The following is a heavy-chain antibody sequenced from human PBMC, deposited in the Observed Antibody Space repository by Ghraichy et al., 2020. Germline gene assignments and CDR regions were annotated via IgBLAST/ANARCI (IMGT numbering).Heavy chain of an antibody. V-gene: IGHV4-39*01. CDR2: MYYNGNT. Sequence: SETLSLTCTVSGGSISSSGNYWGWIRQPPGKGLEWIGTMYYNGNTYYNPSLTSRVTISADTSKNQLSLRLSSVTATDTAVYFCARAPDTYYDFWSGYYSNWFDLWGQGTLGTFSS. CDR3: ARAPDTYYDFWSGYYSNWFDL. D-gene: IGHD3-3*01. J-gene: IGHJ5*02. CDR1: GGSISSSGNY.